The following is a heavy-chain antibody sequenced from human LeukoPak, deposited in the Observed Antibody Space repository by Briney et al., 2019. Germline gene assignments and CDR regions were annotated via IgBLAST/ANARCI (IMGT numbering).Heavy chain of an antibody. CDR3: ARDSSWVYFDY. D-gene: IGHD7-27*01. CDR2: ISSSGNNK. V-gene: IGHV3-48*03. Sequence: PGGSLRLSCAASGFTFSGYEMNWVRQAPGKGLEWVSYISSSGNNKYYADSVKGRFTISRDNAKNSLYLQINRLRAEDTAVYYCARDSSWVYFDYWGQGTLVSVSS. CDR1: GFTFSGYE. J-gene: IGHJ4*02.